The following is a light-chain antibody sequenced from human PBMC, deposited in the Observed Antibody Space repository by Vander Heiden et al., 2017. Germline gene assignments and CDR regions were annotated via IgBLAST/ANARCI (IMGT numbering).Light chain of an antibody. V-gene: IGLV1-40*01. CDR1: RSNIRARVD. CDR3: QSYDSRLSAWV. J-gene: IGLJ3*02. CDR2: GAV. Sequence: QSEVTQPPSVSGHPGQSVTISCTGTRSNIRARVDVHGYQHLPGRAPNLLFYGAVNRPSGVPGRFSGSKAGTSATLAITGLQADDEADYYCQSYDSRLSAWVFGGGTKLTVL.